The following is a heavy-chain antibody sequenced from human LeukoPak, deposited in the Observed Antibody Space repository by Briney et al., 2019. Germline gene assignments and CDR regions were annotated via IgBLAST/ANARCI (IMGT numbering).Heavy chain of an antibody. J-gene: IGHJ3*02. V-gene: IGHV3-23*01. CDR1: GFTFSNYA. D-gene: IGHD6-19*01. CDR2: ISGSDGST. Sequence: GGSLRLSCAASGFTFSNYAMSWVRQAPGKGLEWVSVISGSDGSTYYADSVKGRFTISRDNSKNTLYLQMNSLRAEDTAVFYCAKPRGEEWLVGLYDAFDIWGQGTMVTVSS. CDR3: AKPRGEEWLVGLYDAFDI.